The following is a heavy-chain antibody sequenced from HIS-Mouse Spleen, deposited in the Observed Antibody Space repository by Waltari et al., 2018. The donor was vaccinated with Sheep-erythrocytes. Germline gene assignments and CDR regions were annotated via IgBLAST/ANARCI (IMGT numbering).Heavy chain of an antibody. D-gene: IGHD1-1*01. Sequence: EVQLVESGGGLVKPGGSLRLSCAASGFTFSSYSINWVRQAPGKGLEWVASISSSSSYIYYADSVKGRFTISRDNAKNSLYLQMNSLRAEDTAVYYCARDTGTDAFDIWGQGTMVTVSS. V-gene: IGHV3-21*01. J-gene: IGHJ3*02. CDR1: GFTFSSYS. CDR3: ARDTGTDAFDI. CDR2: ISSSSSYI.